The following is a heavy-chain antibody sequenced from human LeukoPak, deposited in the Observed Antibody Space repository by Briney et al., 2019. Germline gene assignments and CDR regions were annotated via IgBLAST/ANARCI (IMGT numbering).Heavy chain of an antibody. CDR2: IRYDGSNK. V-gene: IGHV3-30*02. CDR3: AKAGPMVRGVIIPPLGY. J-gene: IGHJ4*02. Sequence: GGSLRLSCAASGFTFSSYGMHWVRQAPGKGLEGVAFIRYDGSNKYYADSVKGRFTISRDNSKNTLYLQMNSLRAEDTAVYYCAKAGPMVRGVIIPPLGYWGQGTLVTVSS. CDR1: GFTFSSYG. D-gene: IGHD3-10*01.